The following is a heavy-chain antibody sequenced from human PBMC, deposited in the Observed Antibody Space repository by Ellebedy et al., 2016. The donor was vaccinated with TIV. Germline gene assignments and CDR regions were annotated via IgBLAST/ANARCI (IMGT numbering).Heavy chain of an antibody. CDR1: LGSISSHY. CDR3: AREFRYDFWRGPLDH. V-gene: IGHV4-59*11. Sequence: SETLSLXXPVPLGSISSHYWTWIRQPPGKGLEWIGNIYYTGSTSYSPSLTGRVTISIDTPKNQFSLKVTSVTAADTAVYYCAREFRYDFWRGPLDHWGQGTTVTVSS. CDR2: IYYTGST. D-gene: IGHD3-3*01. J-gene: IGHJ4*02.